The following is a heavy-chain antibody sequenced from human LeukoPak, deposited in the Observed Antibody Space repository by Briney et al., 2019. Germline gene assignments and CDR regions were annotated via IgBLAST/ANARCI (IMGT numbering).Heavy chain of an antibody. J-gene: IGHJ3*02. V-gene: IGHV5-51*01. CDR2: IYPGDSDT. CDR3: ALLKGATVTRSDAFDI. D-gene: IGHD4-17*01. Sequence: GESLKISCKGSGYSFSSYWIGWVRQMPGKGLECMGIIYPGDSDTRYSPSFQGQVTISAEKSISTAYLQWSSLKASDTAMYYCALLKGATVTRSDAFDIWGQGTMVTVSS. CDR1: GYSFSSYW.